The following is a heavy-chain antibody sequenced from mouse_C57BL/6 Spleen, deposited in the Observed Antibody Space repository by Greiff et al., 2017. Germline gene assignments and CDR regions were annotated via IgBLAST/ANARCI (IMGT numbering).Heavy chain of an antibody. CDR2: IYPGSGNT. CDR3: ARSIYYYGSSGDYFDY. V-gene: IGHV1-76*01. D-gene: IGHD1-1*01. J-gene: IGHJ2*01. CDR1: GYTFTDYY. Sequence: VQLQQSGAELVRPGASVKLSCKASGYTFTDYYINWVKQRPGQGLEWIARIYPGSGNTYYNEKFKGNATLTAEKSSSTAYMQLSSLTSEDSAVYFCARSIYYYGSSGDYFDYWGQGTTLTVSS.